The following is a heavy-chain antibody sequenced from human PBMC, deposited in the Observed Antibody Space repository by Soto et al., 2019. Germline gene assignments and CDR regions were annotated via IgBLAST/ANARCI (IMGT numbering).Heavy chain of an antibody. J-gene: IGHJ5*02. CDR2: IIPILGIA. CDR3: AGVGWQQRAYWFDP. D-gene: IGHD6-13*01. CDR1: GGTFSSYT. Sequence: QVQLVQSGAEVKTPGSSVKVSCKASGGTFSSYTISWVRQAPGQGLEWMGRIIPILGIANYAQKFQGRVTITADKSTSTAYMELSSLRSEDTAVYYCAGVGWQQRAYWFDPWGQGTLVTVSS. V-gene: IGHV1-69*02.